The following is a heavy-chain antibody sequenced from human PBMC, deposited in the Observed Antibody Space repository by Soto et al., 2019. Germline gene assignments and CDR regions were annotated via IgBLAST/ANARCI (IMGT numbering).Heavy chain of an antibody. CDR3: ARDLGYCGGDCSSDY. CDR2: IIPIFGTA. D-gene: IGHD2-21*02. Sequence: SVKVSCKASGGTFSSYAISWVRQAPGQGLEWMGGIIPIFGTANYAQKFQGRVTITADKSTSTAYMELSSLRSEDTAVYYCARDLGYCGGDCSSDYWGQGTLVTVS. J-gene: IGHJ4*02. V-gene: IGHV1-69*06. CDR1: GGTFSSYA.